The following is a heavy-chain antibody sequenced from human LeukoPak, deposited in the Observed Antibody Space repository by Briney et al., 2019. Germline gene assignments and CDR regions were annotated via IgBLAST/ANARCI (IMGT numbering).Heavy chain of an antibody. D-gene: IGHD3-10*01. CDR3: ARAPPRAKGLWFGEDALREAFDI. CDR2: IYYSGST. Sequence: SETLSLTCTVSGGSISSYYWSWIRQPPGKGLEWIGYIYYSGSTNYNPSLKSRVTISVDTSKNQFSLKLSSVTAADTAVYYCARAPPRAKGLWFGEDALREAFDIWGQGTMVTVSS. J-gene: IGHJ3*02. CDR1: GGSISSYY. V-gene: IGHV4-59*01.